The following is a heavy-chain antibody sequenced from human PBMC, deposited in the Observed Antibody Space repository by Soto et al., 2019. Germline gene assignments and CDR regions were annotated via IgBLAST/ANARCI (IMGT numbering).Heavy chain of an antibody. J-gene: IGHJ5*02. V-gene: IGHV1-69*06. CDR3: AKSYNVYCSRANCYRDNRVDP. D-gene: IGHD2-2*01. CDR2: IIPIFGPA. Sequence: QVQLVQSGAEVKKPGASVKVSCKASGGTFSSPAFTWVRPAPGQGLEWMGGIIPIFGPANYAQNFQGRVISAADRSLSTIYTELSSPRSEETVVSSCAKSYNVYCSRANCYRDNRVDPWGQGTLVTGSS. CDR1: GGTFSSPA.